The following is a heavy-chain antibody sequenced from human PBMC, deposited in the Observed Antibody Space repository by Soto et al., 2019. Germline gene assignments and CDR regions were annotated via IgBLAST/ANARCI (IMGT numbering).Heavy chain of an antibody. J-gene: IGHJ6*02. CDR3: ARLKSNTDYNVMDV. CDR2: LRSGDDST. CDR1: GFTFSTSD. V-gene: IGHV3-23*01. Sequence: EVQLLESGGDLVQPGGSLRLSCAASGFTFSTSDMRWVRRAPGQGLEWVSGLRSGDDSTYYADAVKGRFTTSRDNSKNTLYLQMNSLGAEDSAVYYCARLKSNTDYNVMDVWGQGTTVTVSS. D-gene: IGHD4-4*01.